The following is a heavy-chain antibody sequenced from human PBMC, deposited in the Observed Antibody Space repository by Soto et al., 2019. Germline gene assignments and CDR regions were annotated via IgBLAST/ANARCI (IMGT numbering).Heavy chain of an antibody. D-gene: IGHD6-19*01. J-gene: IGHJ4*02. CDR2: ISYDGSNK. V-gene: IGHV3-30-3*01. CDR1: GFTFSSYA. Sequence: GGSLRLSCAASGFTFSSYAMHWVRQAPGKGLEWVAVISYDGSNKYYADSVKGRFTISRDNSKNTLYLQMNSLRAEDTAVYYCARDRSGWVDYWGQGTLVTVSS. CDR3: ARDRSGWVDY.